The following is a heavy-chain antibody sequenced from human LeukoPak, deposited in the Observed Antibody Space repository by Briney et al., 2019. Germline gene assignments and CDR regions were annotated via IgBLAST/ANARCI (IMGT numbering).Heavy chain of an antibody. CDR3: SKGIVYCTGGSCYSDY. D-gene: IGHD2-15*01. V-gene: IGHV3-23*01. CDR2: ISGSYGST. J-gene: IGHJ4*02. CDR1: GFTFSNCA. Sequence: GGSLRLSCPASGFTFSNCAMRWVRQAPGKGMEWVSTISGSYGSTYYADSVKGRFTIPRENFKNTLYLQVNSLRGWGTAIYYRSKGIVYCTGGSCYSDYWGQGTLVTVSS.